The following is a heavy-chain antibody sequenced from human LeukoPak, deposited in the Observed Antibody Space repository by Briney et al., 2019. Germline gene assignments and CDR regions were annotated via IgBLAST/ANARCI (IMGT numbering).Heavy chain of an antibody. Sequence: GGCLRIFCAASECTFSSYAMIWLRQAAGKGLACVSAISGSGGSTYYEDSVKCRFTISRDNSKNTLYLQMNSLRAEDTAVYYCAKDPGFIVVVPAAIAFDIWGQGTMVTVSS. CDR1: ECTFSSYA. D-gene: IGHD2-2*01. CDR2: ISGSGGST. V-gene: IGHV3-23*01. J-gene: IGHJ3*02. CDR3: AKDPGFIVVVPAAIAFDI.